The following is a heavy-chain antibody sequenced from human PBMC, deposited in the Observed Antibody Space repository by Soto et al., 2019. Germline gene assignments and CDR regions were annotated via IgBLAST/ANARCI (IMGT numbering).Heavy chain of an antibody. J-gene: IGHJ4*02. D-gene: IGHD5-12*01. CDR2: INAGNGNT. Sequence: GASVKVSCKASGYTFTSYAMHWVRQAPGQRLEWMGWINAGNGNTKYSQKFQGRVTITRDTSASTAYMELSSLRSEDTAVYYCAREGGYDPTLNYWGQGTLVTVSS. CDR3: AREGGYDPTLNY. V-gene: IGHV1-3*01. CDR1: GYTFTSYA.